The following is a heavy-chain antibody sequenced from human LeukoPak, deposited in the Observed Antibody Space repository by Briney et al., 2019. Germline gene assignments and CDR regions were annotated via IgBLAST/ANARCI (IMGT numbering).Heavy chain of an antibody. CDR2: TYYRSKWYN. D-gene: IGHD2-15*01. CDR1: GDSVSSNSAA. J-gene: IGHJ3*02. CDR3: VRDQSVPYCSGGSCYSGAFDI. V-gene: IGHV6-1*01. Sequence: SQTLSLTCAISGDSVSSNSAAWNWIRQSPSRGLEWLGRTYYRSKWYNDYAVSVKSRITINPDTSKNQFSLQLNSVTPEDTAVYYCVRDQSVPYCSGGSCYSGAFDIWGQGTMVTVSS.